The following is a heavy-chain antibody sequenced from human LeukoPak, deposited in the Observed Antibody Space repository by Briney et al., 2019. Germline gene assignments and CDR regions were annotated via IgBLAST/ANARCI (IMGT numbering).Heavy chain of an antibody. CDR2: ISSGSTI. Sequence: PGGSLRLSCAASGFTFSSYEMNWVRQAPGKGLEWVSYISSGSTIYYADSVKGRFTISRDNAKNSLYLQMNSLRAEDTAVYYCASDPDHYWGQGTLVTVSS. CDR1: GFTFSSYE. J-gene: IGHJ4*02. V-gene: IGHV3-48*03. CDR3: ASDPDHY.